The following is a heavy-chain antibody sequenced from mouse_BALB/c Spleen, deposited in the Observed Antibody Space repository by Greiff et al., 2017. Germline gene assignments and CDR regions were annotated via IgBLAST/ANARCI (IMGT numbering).Heavy chain of an antibody. D-gene: IGHD2-12*01. V-gene: IGHV1S56*01. CDR1: GYTFTSYY. Sequence: QVQLQQSGPELVKPGASVRISCKASGYTFTSYYIHWVKQRPGQGLEWIGWIYPGNVNTKYNEKFKGKATLTADKSSSTAYMQLSSLTSEDSAVYFCARGDSGFAYWGQGTLVTVSA. CDR3: ARGDSGFAY. J-gene: IGHJ3*01. CDR2: IYPGNVNT.